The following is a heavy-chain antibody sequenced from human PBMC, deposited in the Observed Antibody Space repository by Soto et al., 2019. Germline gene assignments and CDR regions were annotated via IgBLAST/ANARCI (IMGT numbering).Heavy chain of an antibody. V-gene: IGHV4-59*12. CDR1: CDSISSYY. D-gene: IGHD6-13*01. J-gene: IGHJ4*02. Sequence: SETLSLTCTVSCDSISSYYWSWFRQPPGRGLEWIGYISYRGGTSYNPSLKRRVTISVDKSKNQFSLKLSSVTAADTAVYYCARIAAAGTNFDYWGQGTLVTVS. CDR3: ARIAAAGTNFDY. CDR2: ISYRGGT.